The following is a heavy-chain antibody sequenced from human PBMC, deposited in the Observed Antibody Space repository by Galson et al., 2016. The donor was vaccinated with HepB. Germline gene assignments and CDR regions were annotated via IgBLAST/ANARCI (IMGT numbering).Heavy chain of an antibody. CDR2: IGGGADT. CDR3: AKHREYYYGSGNFIWFDP. V-gene: IGHV3-23*01. D-gene: IGHD3-10*01. CDR1: GFTFSSYA. Sequence: SLRLSCAASGFTFSSYAMSWVRQAPGKGLKWVSSIGGGADTYYADSVKGRFIISRDNSRNTLYLQMNSLRAEDTAIYYCAKHREYYYGSGNFIWFDPWGQGTLVTVSS. J-gene: IGHJ5*02.